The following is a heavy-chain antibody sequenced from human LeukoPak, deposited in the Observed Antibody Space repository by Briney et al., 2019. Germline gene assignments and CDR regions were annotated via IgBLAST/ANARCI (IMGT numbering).Heavy chain of an antibody. J-gene: IGHJ4*02. Sequence: GGSLRLSCAVSGITLSNYGMSWVRQAPGKGLEWVAGISDSGGRTKYADSVKGRFTISRDNPKNTLYLQMNSLRAEDTAVYFWAKRGVVIRVILVGFHKEAYYFDSWGQGALVTVSS. V-gene: IGHV3-23*01. CDR1: GITLSNYG. CDR3: AKRGVVIRVILVGFHKEAYYFDS. CDR2: ISDSGGRT. D-gene: IGHD3-10*01.